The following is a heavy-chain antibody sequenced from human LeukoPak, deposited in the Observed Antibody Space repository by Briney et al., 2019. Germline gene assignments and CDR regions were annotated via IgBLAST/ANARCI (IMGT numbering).Heavy chain of an antibody. J-gene: IGHJ4*02. CDR1: GGSISSYY. V-gene: IGHV4-59*08. CDR2: IYYSGST. CDR3: ARRTHGSGYDY. Sequence: SETLSLTCTVSGGSISSYYWSWIRQPPGKGLEWIGYIYYSGSTNYNPSLKSRVTISVDTSKNQFSLKLSSVTAADTAVYYCARRTHGSGYDYWGQGTLVTVSS. D-gene: IGHD5-12*01.